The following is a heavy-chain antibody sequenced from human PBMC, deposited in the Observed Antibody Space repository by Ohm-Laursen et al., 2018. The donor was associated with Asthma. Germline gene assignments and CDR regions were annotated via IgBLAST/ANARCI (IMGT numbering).Heavy chain of an antibody. D-gene: IGHD6-13*01. Sequence: DSVKGRFTVSRDNAKNSLYLQMNSLRAEDTAVYYCARDSSSWYRAPLYWGQGTLVTVSS. V-gene: IGHV3-7*01. J-gene: IGHJ4*02. CDR3: ARDSSSWYRAPLY.